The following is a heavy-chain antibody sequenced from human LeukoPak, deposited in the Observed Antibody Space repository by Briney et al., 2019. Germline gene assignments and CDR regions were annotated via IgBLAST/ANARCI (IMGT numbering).Heavy chain of an antibody. D-gene: IGHD3-22*01. CDR1: GGSFSGYY. CDR3: ARGGTSRDSSGYYLYYFDY. CDR2: INLSGST. J-gene: IGHJ4*02. V-gene: IGHV4-34*01. Sequence: TSETLSLTCAVYGGSFSGYYWSWIRQPPGKGLEWIGEINLSGSTNYNPSLKSRVTISADTSKNQFSLKLSSVTAADTAVYYCARGGTSRDSSGYYLYYFDYWGQGTLVTVSS.